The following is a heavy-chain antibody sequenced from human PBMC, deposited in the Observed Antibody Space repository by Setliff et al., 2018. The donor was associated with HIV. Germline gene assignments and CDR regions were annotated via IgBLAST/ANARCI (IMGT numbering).Heavy chain of an antibody. D-gene: IGHD1-26*01. J-gene: IGHJ4*02. CDR2: INAGNGNT. CDR1: GYTFTDYF. Sequence: ASVKVSCKASGYTFTDYFMNWMRQAPGQRLEWMGWINAGNGNTKYSQKLQGRVTITRDTPASTAYMQLSSLRSEDTAVYYCARVGTGATEYFDYWGQGTLVTVSS. CDR3: ARVGTGATEYFDY. V-gene: IGHV1-3*01.